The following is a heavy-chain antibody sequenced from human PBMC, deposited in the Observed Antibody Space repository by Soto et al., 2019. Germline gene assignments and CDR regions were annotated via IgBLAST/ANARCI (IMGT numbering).Heavy chain of an antibody. J-gene: IGHJ4*02. Sequence: ESGGGVVQPGRSLRLSCAASGFTFSSYGMHWVRQAPGKGLEGVAVIWYDGSNKYYADSVKGRFTISRDNSKNTLYLQMNSLRAEDTAVYYCARADIGFDYWGQGTLVTVSS. CDR1: GFTFSSYG. V-gene: IGHV3-33*01. CDR2: IWYDGSNK. CDR3: ARADIGFDY.